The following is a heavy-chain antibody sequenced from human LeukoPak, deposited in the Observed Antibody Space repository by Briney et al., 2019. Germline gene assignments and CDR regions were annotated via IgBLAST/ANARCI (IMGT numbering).Heavy chain of an antibody. J-gene: IGHJ4*02. CDR1: GFTFSSYG. D-gene: IGHD3-22*01. CDR3: AKVDSSGSSG. V-gene: IGHV3-30*18. Sequence: GGSLRLSCAASGFTFSSYGMHWVRQAPGKWLEWVAVISDGGSNKNYGDSVKGRFTISRDNSKNTLYLQMNSLRAEDTAVYCCAKVDSSGSSGRGQGTLVTVSS. CDR2: ISDGGSNK.